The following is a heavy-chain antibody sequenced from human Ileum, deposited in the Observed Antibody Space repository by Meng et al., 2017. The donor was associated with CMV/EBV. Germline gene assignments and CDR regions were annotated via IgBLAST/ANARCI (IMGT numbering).Heavy chain of an antibody. V-gene: IGHV6-1*01. J-gene: IGHJ6*02. D-gene: IGHD2-8*02. CDR3: ARGYCTGGSSKSCMDV. CDR1: GDSVSSNNIA. Sequence: SQTRSLTCAISGDSVSSNNIAWNWIRQSPSRGLEWLGRTHYRSKWYNDYAVSVKSRITINPDTSKNQFSLQLNSVTPEDTAVYYCARGYCTGGSSKSCMDVWGQGTTVTVSS. CDR2: THYRSKWYN.